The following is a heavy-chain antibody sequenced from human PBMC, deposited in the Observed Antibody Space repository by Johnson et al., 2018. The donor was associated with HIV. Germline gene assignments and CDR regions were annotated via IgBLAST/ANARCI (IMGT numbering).Heavy chain of an antibody. D-gene: IGHD6-6*01. Sequence: VLLVESGGGVVRPGGSLRLSCAASGFTFDDYGMSWVRPAPGKGLEWVSVISSGGSKYYADAVTGRFTLSRNNSKNTLYLQMNSLRAEDTAVYYCARDITAARPSAFDIWGQGTMVTVSS. CDR2: ISSGGSK. J-gene: IGHJ3*02. CDR1: GFTFDDYG. V-gene: IGHV3-66*01. CDR3: ARDITAARPSAFDI.